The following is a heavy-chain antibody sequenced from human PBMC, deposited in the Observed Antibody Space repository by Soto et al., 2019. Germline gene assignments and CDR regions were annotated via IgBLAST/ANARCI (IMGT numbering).Heavy chain of an antibody. Sequence: EVQLVESGGGLVQPGRSLRLSCTASGFTFGDYAMSWFRQAPGKGLEWVGFIRSKAYGGTTEYAASVKGRFTISRDASKSIAYLQMNSLKTEDTAVYYCTRGRFLEWLLWPDFDYWGQGTLVTVSS. V-gene: IGHV3-49*03. CDR2: IRSKAYGGTT. D-gene: IGHD3-3*01. CDR3: TRGRFLEWLLWPDFDY. J-gene: IGHJ4*02. CDR1: GFTFGDYA.